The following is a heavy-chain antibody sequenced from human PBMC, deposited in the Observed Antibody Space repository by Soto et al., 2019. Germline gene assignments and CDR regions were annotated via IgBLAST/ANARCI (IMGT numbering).Heavy chain of an antibody. D-gene: IGHD2-15*01. CDR1: GFTFSSYW. CDR2: IKQDGSEK. V-gene: IGHV3-7*01. J-gene: IGHJ6*03. CDR3: ARSGYCSGGSCLYYYYYYMDV. Sequence: GGSLRLSCAASGFTFSSYWMSWVRQAPGKGLEWVANIKQDGSEKYYVDSVKGRFTISRDNAKNSLYLQMNSLRAEDTAVYYCARSGYCSGGSCLYYYYYYMDVWGKGTTVTVSS.